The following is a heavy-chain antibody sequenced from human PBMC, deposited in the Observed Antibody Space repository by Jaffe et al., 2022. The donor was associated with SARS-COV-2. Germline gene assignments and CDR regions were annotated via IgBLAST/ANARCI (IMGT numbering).Heavy chain of an antibody. Sequence: EVQLVESGGGSLKPGGSLRLSCAASGINFRTAWMSWVRQAPGKGPEWIGRVKSEIDGATTDYAAPVKGRFSISRDDSKKTMYLQMKSLKIEDTAVYYCTASSASYTFDYWGQGSLVIVSS. CDR3: TASSASYTFDY. CDR2: VKSEIDGATT. D-gene: IGHD3-10*01. J-gene: IGHJ4*02. V-gene: IGHV3-15*01. CDR1: GINFRTAW.